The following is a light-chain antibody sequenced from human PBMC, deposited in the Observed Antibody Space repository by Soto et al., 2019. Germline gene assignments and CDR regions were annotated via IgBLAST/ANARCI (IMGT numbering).Light chain of an antibody. Sequence: DINVTQSPSSVSASVGDRFTITCRASQAITSWLAWYQQKPGRAPKLLIYSASSLQSGAPSRFTGSGSGTDFTLTITSLQPDDAEVYYCQQTRSFPLTFGGGTKVEI. J-gene: IGKJ4*01. CDR2: SAS. CDR3: QQTRSFPLT. V-gene: IGKV1-12*01. CDR1: QAITSW.